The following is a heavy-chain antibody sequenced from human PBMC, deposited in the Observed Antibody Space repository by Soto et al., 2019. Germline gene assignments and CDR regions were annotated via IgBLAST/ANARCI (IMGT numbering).Heavy chain of an antibody. CDR3: ARDPLYYGGNSYYFDY. CDR2: IYYSGST. D-gene: IGHD2-21*02. J-gene: IGHJ4*02. Sequence: PSXTLSLSCTVSGGSISSGGYYWSWIRQHPGKGLEWIGYIYYSGSTYYNPSLKSRVTISVDTSKNQFSLKLSSVTAADTAVYYCARDPLYYGGNSYYFDYWGQGTMVTVSS. CDR1: GGSISSGGYY. V-gene: IGHV4-31*03.